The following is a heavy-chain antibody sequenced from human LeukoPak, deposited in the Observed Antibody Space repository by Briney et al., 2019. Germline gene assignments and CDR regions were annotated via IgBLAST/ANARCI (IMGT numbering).Heavy chain of an antibody. J-gene: IGHJ4*02. V-gene: IGHV1-18*01. CDR2: ISTFNGNT. CDR1: GYAFTNYG. D-gene: IGHD1-1*01. Sequence: VASVKVSCKASGYAFTNYGVGWLRLAPGQGLQWLGWISTFNGNTNYAQIVQDRVTMTTDTSTNTAYLELRSLRSDDTAVYYCARRHLIGNGYFDHWGQGTLVTASS. CDR3: ARRHLIGNGYFDH.